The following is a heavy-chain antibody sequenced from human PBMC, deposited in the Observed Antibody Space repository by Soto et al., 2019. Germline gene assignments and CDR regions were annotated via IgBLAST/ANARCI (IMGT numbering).Heavy chain of an antibody. CDR1: GDSVSSNSAA. J-gene: IGHJ4*02. Sequence: SQTLSLTCAISGDSVSSNSAAWNWIRQSPSRGLEWLGRTYYRSKWYNDYAVSVKSRITINPDTSKNQFSLQLNSVTPEDTAVYYCAREEWDPWPRSSPIAYWGQGTLVTVSS. D-gene: IGHD6-6*01. V-gene: IGHV6-1*01. CDR2: TYYRSKWYN. CDR3: AREEWDPWPRSSPIAY.